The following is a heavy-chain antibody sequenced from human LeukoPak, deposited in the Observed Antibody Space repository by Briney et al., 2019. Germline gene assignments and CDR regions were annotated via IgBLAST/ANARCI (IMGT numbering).Heavy chain of an antibody. CDR2: INHSGST. D-gene: IGHD2-15*01. CDR3: ARVCSSGRCLDY. V-gene: IGHV4-38-2*02. J-gene: IGHJ4*02. CDR1: GYSISSGYY. Sequence: PSETLSLTCTVSGYSISSGYYWAWMRQPPGKGLEWIGSINHSGSTYYNSSLKSRVTVSVDTSKNQVSLRLSSVTAADTAVYYCARVCSSGRCLDYWGQGTLVTVSS.